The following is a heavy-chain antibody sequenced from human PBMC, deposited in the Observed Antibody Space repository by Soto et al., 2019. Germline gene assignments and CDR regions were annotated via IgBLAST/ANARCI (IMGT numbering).Heavy chain of an antibody. V-gene: IGHV3-11*06. CDR1: GFTVSDHY. CDR3: ARSSGWRQVVGYKYGLDV. J-gene: IGHJ6*02. Sequence: QVQLVESGGGLVKPGGSLRLSCAVSGFTVSDHYMTWIRQAPGTGLEWVSYISGSGTYTNYADSVKGRFIISRDIAQNSLWLQMNSLRAEDTAVYYCARSSGWRQVVGYKYGLDVWGQGTAVTVSS. CDR2: ISGSGTYT. D-gene: IGHD3-22*01.